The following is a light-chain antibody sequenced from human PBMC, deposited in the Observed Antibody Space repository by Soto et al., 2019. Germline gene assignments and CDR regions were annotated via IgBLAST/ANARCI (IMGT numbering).Light chain of an antibody. CDR3: QQYFRPWT. CDR2: WAS. V-gene: IGKV4-1*01. J-gene: IGKJ1*01. CDR1: QSVLYSSNNKNY. Sequence: DIVMTQSPDSLAVSLGERATINCKSSQSVLYSSNNKNYLAWYQQKPGQPPKLLIYWASTRESGVPDRFSGSGSGTDFPLTSSSLHAEDVAVYYCQQYFRPWTFGHGTKVEIK.